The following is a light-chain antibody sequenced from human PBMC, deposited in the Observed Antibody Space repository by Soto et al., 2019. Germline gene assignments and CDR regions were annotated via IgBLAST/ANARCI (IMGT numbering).Light chain of an antibody. CDR3: ETWDTNSRL. J-gene: IGLJ2*01. V-gene: IGLV4-60*03. Sequence: QSVLTQPSSASASLGSSVKLTCTLSSGHSSYIIAWHQQQPGKAPRYLMKLEGSGSYNKGSGVPDRFSGSSSGADRYLTISNLQSEDEADYYCETWDTNSRLFGGGTKVTVL. CDR1: SGHSSYI. CDR2: LEGSGSY.